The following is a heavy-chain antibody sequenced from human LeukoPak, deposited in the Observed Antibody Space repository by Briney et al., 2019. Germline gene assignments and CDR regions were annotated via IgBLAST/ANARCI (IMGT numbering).Heavy chain of an antibody. CDR2: INHSGST. D-gene: IGHD3-22*01. Sequence: SETLSLTCTVSGGSISSYYWSWIRQPPGKGLEWIGEINHSGSTNYNPSLKSRVTISVDTSKNQFSLKLSSVTAADTAVYYCARGDYDSSGYTSSTYYFDYWGQGTLVTVSS. CDR3: ARGDYDSSGYTSSTYYFDY. CDR1: GGSISSYY. J-gene: IGHJ4*02. V-gene: IGHV4-34*01.